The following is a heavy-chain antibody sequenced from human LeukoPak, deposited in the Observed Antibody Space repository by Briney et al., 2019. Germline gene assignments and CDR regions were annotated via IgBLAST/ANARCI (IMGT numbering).Heavy chain of an antibody. J-gene: IGHJ4*02. CDR1: GDSISSYY. CDR2: IYYSGST. CDR3: ARHVAYCGGDCSYYFDY. D-gene: IGHD2-21*02. V-gene: IGHV4-59*08. Sequence: SETLSLTCTVSGDSISSYYWSWIRQPRGKGLEWIGYIYYSGSTNYNPSLKSRVTISVDTSKNQFSLKLSSVTAADTAVYYCARHVAYCGGDCSYYFDYWGQGTLVTVSS.